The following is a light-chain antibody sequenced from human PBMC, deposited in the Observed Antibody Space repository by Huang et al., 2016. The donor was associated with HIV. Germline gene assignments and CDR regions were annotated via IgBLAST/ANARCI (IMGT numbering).Light chain of an antibody. Sequence: DIQMTQSPSAMSASVGDKVTITCRASQAISTYLVWFQQKPGRAPKRLIYAASNLQSGVPSRVSGSGYGTKFTLTISSLQPEDFATYYCLQHHAYPRTFGPGTKVEVK. J-gene: IGKJ1*01. CDR2: AAS. V-gene: IGKV1-17*03. CDR3: LQHHAYPRT. CDR1: QAISTY.